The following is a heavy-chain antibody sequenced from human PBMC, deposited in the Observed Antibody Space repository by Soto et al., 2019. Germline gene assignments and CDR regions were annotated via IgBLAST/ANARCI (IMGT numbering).Heavy chain of an antibody. V-gene: IGHV4-39*02. CDR3: ARTSRIEPSRSRSYTGPWFET. CDR2: IYYTGST. D-gene: IGHD2-2*02. Sequence: PAATXALTCDFSGGSICIHDDYWSWIRQPPGNGLDWIGSIYYTGSTYYSPSLKSRVTISLDTSKKHFYLRLTSVTESDTAVYYCARTSRIEPSRSRSYTGPWFETSGPGTL. J-gene: IGHJ5*02. CDR1: GGSICIHDDY.